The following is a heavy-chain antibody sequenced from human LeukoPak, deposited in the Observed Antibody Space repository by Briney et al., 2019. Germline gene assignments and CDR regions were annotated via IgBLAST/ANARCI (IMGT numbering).Heavy chain of an antibody. CDR3: SRSKGSGSYYKDLSFDY. CDR2: MNPNSGNT. J-gene: IGHJ4*02. Sequence: ASVKVSCKASGYTFTSYDINWVRQATGQGLEWMGWMNPNSGNTGYAQTFQGRGTITRNTSINTAYMELISVRSEDTSVYYCSRSKGSGSYYKDLSFDYWGQGTLVTVSS. D-gene: IGHD3-10*01. CDR1: GYTFTSYD. V-gene: IGHV1-8*03.